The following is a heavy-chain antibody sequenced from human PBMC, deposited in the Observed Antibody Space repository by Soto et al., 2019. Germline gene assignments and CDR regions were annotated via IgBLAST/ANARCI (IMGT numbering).Heavy chain of an antibody. CDR3: ARELYSSSSHFDY. CDR1: GGTFSSYT. D-gene: IGHD6-6*01. CDR2: IIPILGIA. Sequence: QVQLVQSGAEVKKPGSSVKVSCKASGGTFSSYTISWVRQAPGQGLEWMGRIIPILGIANYAQKFQGRVTITADKSTSTAYMELSRLRSEDTAVYYCARELYSSSSHFDYWGQGTLVTVSS. J-gene: IGHJ4*02. V-gene: IGHV1-69*08.